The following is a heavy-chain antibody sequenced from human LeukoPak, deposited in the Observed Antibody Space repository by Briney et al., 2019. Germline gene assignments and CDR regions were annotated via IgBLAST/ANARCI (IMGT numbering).Heavy chain of an antibody. CDR2: ILSDGSKE. D-gene: IGHD3-10*01. V-gene: IGHV3-33*06. CDR3: AKAVSITMVRGAENDAFDI. J-gene: IGHJ3*02. CDR1: GFIFSSYG. Sequence: GGSLRLSCAASGFIFSSYGMHWVRQAPGKGLEWVAVILSDGSKEFYTDSVKGRFTISRDNSKNTLYLQMNSLRAEDTAVYYCAKAVSITMVRGAENDAFDIWGQGTMVTVSS.